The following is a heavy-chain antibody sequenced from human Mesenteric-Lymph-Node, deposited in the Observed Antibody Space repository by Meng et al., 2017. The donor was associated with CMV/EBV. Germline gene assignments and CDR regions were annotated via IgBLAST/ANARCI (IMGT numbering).Heavy chain of an antibody. CDR2: INHVGTT. J-gene: IGHJ6*02. CDR1: GGSISSSSYY. D-gene: IGHD4-11*01. Sequence: SETLSLTCTVSGGSISSSSYYWGWIRQPPGKGLEGIGEINHVGTTNYNPSLKSRVTVSIDASKNQISLRLTSVTAADTAVYYCARGDFSNNGAIYYSGMDVWGQGTTVTVSS. CDR3: ARGDFSNNGAIYYSGMDV. V-gene: IGHV4-39*07.